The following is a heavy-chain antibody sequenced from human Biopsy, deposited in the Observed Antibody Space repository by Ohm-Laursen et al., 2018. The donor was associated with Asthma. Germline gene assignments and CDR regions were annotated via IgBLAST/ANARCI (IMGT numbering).Heavy chain of an antibody. D-gene: IGHD3-22*01. V-gene: IGHV4-31*03. CDR2: IYYSGST. Sequence: LSLTCSVSYGSITNGGYYWTWIRQQPGKGLEWIGFIYYSGSTYYNPSLKGRVSISIDTSKNQFSLKLSSVTAADTAVYYCARAQDYYDSRGYYRSFDYWGQGTLVTVSS. CDR1: YGSITNGGYY. J-gene: IGHJ4*02. CDR3: ARAQDYYDSRGYYRSFDY.